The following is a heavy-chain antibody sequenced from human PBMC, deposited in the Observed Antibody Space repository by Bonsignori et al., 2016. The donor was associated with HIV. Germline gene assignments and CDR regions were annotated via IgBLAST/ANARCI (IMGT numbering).Heavy chain of an antibody. CDR3: ARPLVGGHEKVFDY. Sequence: VRQAPGKGLEWVSSISSSSSYIYYADSVKGRFTISRDNAKNSLYLQMNSLRAEDTAVYYCARPLVGGHEKVFDYWGQGTLVTVSS. D-gene: IGHD1-26*01. CDR2: ISSSSSYI. J-gene: IGHJ4*02. V-gene: IGHV3-21*01.